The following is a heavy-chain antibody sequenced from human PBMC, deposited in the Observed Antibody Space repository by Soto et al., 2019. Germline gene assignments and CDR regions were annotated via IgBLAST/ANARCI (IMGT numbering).Heavy chain of an antibody. J-gene: IGHJ4*02. CDR3: ARGSAFIGLDY. Sequence: GGSLRLSCAASGFTFSSYAMSWVRQAPGKGLEWVSAISGSGGSTYYADSVKGRFTISRDNSKNTLYLQMNSLRAEDTAIYYCARGSAFIGLDYWGQGTPVTVSS. CDR1: GFTFSSYA. V-gene: IGHV3-23*01. D-gene: IGHD1-26*01. CDR2: ISGSGGST.